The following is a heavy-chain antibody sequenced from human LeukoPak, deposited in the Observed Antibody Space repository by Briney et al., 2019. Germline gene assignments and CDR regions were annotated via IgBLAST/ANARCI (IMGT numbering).Heavy chain of an antibody. CDR2: ISAYSGNT. J-gene: IGHJ6*02. D-gene: IGHD6-13*01. CDR1: GFTFTSYG. Sequence: ASVKVSCKASGFTFTSYGFSWVRQAPGQGLEGMGWISAYSGNTNYAQNLQGRVTMTTDTSTTTAYMELRSLRSDDTALYYCARTWGGITAAGVYESHGMDVWGQGTTVTVSS. V-gene: IGHV1-18*01. CDR3: ARTWGGITAAGVYESHGMDV.